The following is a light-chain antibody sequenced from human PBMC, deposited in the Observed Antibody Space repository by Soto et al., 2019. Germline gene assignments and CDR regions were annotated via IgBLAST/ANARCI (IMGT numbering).Light chain of an antibody. CDR3: QQYFATPRT. CDR1: QSVFYTSVNKDY. J-gene: IGKJ1*01. V-gene: IGKV4-1*01. CDR2: WAS. Sequence: DIVMTQSPDSLAVSLGERATINCKASQSVFYTSVNKDYLAWYQHKEGQPPKLLIYWASTRESGVPDRFSGSGFWTGFTLTIRNLQAEDVAVYFCQQYFATPRTFGQGTKVQLK.